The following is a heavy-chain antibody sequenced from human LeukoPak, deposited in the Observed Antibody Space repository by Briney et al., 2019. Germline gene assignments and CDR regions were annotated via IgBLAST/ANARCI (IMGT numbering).Heavy chain of an antibody. Sequence: GGSLRLSCAASGFRFSSFEMNWVRLAPGKGPEWVSYISSGGRTMYYADSVKGRFTISRDNAKDSLYLHMNSLGAEDTGVYFCARGASWIQLWQFDHWGQGTQVTVSS. CDR2: ISSGGRTM. V-gene: IGHV3-48*03. CDR3: ARGASWIQLWQFDH. D-gene: IGHD5-18*01. CDR1: GFRFSSFE. J-gene: IGHJ4*02.